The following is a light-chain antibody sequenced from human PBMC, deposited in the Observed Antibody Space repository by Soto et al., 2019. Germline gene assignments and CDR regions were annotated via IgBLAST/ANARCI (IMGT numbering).Light chain of an antibody. CDR3: QQYGTTPLT. Sequence: EIELTQSPGTLSLSPGERATIPCRASQSVTSSYLAWYQLKPGQAPRLLSNGASSRANGIPDRFSGSGSGTDFTLTISRLEPEDFAVYYCQQYGTTPLTFGGGTKVKIK. V-gene: IGKV3-20*01. CDR2: GAS. CDR1: QSVTSSY. J-gene: IGKJ4*01.